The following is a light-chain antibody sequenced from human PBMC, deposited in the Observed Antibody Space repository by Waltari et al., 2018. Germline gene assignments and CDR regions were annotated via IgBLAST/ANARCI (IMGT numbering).Light chain of an antibody. CDR1: QSISTY. V-gene: IGKV1-39*01. CDR3: QQSYNTPPT. CDR2: AAS. J-gene: IGKJ1*01. Sequence: DIQMTQSPSSLSASVGDRVTITCRASQSISTYLNWYQQKPGKAPNLLIYAASSLQGGVPSRFSGSGSGTDFTLTISSLQPEDFASYYCQQSYNTPPTFGQGTKVEIK.